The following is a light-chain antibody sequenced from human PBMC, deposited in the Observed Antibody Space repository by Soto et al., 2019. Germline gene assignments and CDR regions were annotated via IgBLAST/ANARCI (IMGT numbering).Light chain of an antibody. V-gene: IGLV2-11*01. CDR1: SYGVGGYYY. J-gene: IGLJ1*01. CDR2: DVN. Sequence: QSALTQPRSVSRSPGQSVTISCTGTSYGVGGYYYVSWYQHHPGKAPKLVILDVNRRPSGVPHRFSGSKSDNTASLTTSGLQAQDRAEYYCCSYLCNYMYLFXIGTKV. CDR3: CSYLCNYMYL.